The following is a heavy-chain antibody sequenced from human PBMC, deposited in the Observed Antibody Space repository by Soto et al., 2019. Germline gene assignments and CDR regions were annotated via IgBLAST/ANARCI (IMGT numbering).Heavy chain of an antibody. Sequence: ASVKVSCKASGGTFSSYTISWVRQAPGQGLEWMGRIIPILGIANYAQKFQGRVTITADKSTSTAYMELSSLRSEDTAVYYCATSGYCSGGSCYDAFDIWGQGTMVTVSS. CDR1: GGTFSSYT. CDR3: ATSGYCSGGSCYDAFDI. D-gene: IGHD2-15*01. J-gene: IGHJ3*02. CDR2: IIPILGIA. V-gene: IGHV1-69*02.